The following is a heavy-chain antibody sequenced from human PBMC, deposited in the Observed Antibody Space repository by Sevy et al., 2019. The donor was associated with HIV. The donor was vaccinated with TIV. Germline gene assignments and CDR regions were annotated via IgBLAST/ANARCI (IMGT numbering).Heavy chain of an antibody. CDR2: MNPNSGNT. D-gene: IGHD3-10*01. CDR1: GYTFTSYD. CDR3: ARGGVYGSGSYFGVYDYYGMDV. J-gene: IGHJ6*02. Sequence: ASVKVSCKASGYTFTSYDINWVRQATGQGLEWMGWMNPNSGNTGYVQKFQGRVTMTRNTSISTAYMELSSLRSEDTAVYYCARGGVYGSGSYFGVYDYYGMDVRGQGTTVTVSS. V-gene: IGHV1-8*01.